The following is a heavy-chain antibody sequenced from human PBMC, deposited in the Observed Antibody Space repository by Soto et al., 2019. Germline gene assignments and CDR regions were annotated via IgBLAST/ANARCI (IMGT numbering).Heavy chain of an antibody. CDR1: GYTFTGYY. Sequence: GASVKVSCKASGYTFTGYYMHWVRQAPGQGLEWMGWINPNSGGTNYAQKFQGRVTMTRDTSISTAYMELSRLRSDDTAVYYCARDTGDYYDSSGTLNFDIWGQGTTVTVSS. J-gene: IGHJ3*02. V-gene: IGHV1-2*02. CDR2: INPNSGGT. D-gene: IGHD3-22*01. CDR3: ARDTGDYYDSSGTLNFDI.